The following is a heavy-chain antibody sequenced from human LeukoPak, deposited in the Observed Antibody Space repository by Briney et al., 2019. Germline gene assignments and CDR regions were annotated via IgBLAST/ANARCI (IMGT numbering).Heavy chain of an antibody. CDR1: GFTFTSSA. J-gene: IGHJ6*04. Sequence: ASVKVSCKASGFTFTSSAVQWVRQARGQRLEWIGWIVVGSGNTNYARKFQERVTITRDMSTSTAYMELSSLRSEDTAVYYCAAADYYGSGSYYNSVYGMDVWGKGTTVTVSS. CDR3: AAADYYGSGSYYNSVYGMDV. V-gene: IGHV1-58*01. D-gene: IGHD3-10*01. CDR2: IVVGSGNT.